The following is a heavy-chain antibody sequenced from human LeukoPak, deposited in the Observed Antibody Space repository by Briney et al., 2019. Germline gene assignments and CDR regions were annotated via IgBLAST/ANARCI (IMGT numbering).Heavy chain of an antibody. CDR1: GFTFSSYA. J-gene: IGHJ6*04. V-gene: IGHV3-7*01. CDR3: SRALEV. CDR2: INQDGSEK. Sequence: GGSLRLSCAASGFTFSSYAMSWVRQAPGRGLEWVANINQDGSEKYFVDSVKGRFTIFRDNAKNALYLQMNSLRAEDTAVYYCSRALEVWGKGTTVTVSS.